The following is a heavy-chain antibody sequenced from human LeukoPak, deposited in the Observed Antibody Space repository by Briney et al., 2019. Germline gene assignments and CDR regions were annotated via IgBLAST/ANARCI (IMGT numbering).Heavy chain of an antibody. CDR1: GGSISSGGYY. Sequence: SETLSLTRTVSGGSISSGGYYWSWIRQHPGKGLEWIGYIYYGGSTYYNPSLKSRVTISVDTSKNQFSLKLSSVTAADTAVYYCARARYSSGWYLDYWGQGTLVTVSS. V-gene: IGHV4-31*03. J-gene: IGHJ4*02. D-gene: IGHD6-19*01. CDR3: ARARYSSGWYLDY. CDR2: IYYGGST.